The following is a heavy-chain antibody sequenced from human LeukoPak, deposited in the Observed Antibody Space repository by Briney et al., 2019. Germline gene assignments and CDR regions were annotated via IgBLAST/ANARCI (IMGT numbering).Heavy chain of an antibody. CDR2: VNTNTGNP. CDR1: GYTFTSYA. J-gene: IGHJ4*02. D-gene: IGHD5-18*01. CDR3: ARSPHSSGGYSYGFVY. Sequence: ASVKVSCKASGYTFTSYAMNWVRQAPGQGLEWMGWVNTNTGNPTYAQGFTGRFVFSLDTSVSTAYLQISSLKAEDTAVYYCARSPHSSGGYSYGFVYWGQGTLVTVSS. V-gene: IGHV7-4-1*02.